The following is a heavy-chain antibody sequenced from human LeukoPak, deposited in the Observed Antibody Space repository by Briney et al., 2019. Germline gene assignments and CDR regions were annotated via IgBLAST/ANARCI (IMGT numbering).Heavy chain of an antibody. V-gene: IGHV3-30-3*01. CDR3: AAGSGWYLGAFDI. CDR1: GFTFSSYA. D-gene: IGHD6-19*01. Sequence: GRPLRLSCAASGFTFSSYAMHWVRQAPGKGLEWVAVISYDGSNKYYADSVKGRFTISRDNSKNTLYLQMNSLRAEDTAVYYCAAGSGWYLGAFDIWGQGTMVTVSS. CDR2: ISYDGSNK. J-gene: IGHJ3*02.